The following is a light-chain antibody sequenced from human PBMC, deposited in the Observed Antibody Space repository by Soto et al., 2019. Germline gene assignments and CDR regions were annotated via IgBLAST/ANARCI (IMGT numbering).Light chain of an antibody. CDR3: QQFSLYWA. CDR2: NAD. CDR1: QDINRW. Sequence: DIQVTQSPSTLSASVGDRVTITCRASQDINRWLAWYQQKPGKAPKILIYNADTLESGVPSRFSGSGYGTEIILTISSLQPDDFATYYCQQFSLYWAFGQGTKVDIK. J-gene: IGKJ1*01. V-gene: IGKV1-5*01.